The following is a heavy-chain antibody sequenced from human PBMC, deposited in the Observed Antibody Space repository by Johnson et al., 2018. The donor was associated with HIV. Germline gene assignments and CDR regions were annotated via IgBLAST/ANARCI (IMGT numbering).Heavy chain of an antibody. V-gene: IGHV3-11*04. D-gene: IGHD6-6*01. J-gene: IGHJ3*02. CDR1: GFTFSDYY. CDR3: ARSYSSSSHDAFDS. CDR2: ISNSGSTI. Sequence: QVQLVESGGGVVTPGGSLRLSCAASGFTFSDYYMSWIRQAPGQGLEWVSYISNSGSTIYYSDSAKGRFTISRDKAKNSLYLQMNSLRAEETAVYYCARSYSSSSHDAFDSWGQGKMVTVYS.